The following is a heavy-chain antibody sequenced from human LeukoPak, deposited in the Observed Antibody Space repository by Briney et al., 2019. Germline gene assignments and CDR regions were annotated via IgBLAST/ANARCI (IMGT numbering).Heavy chain of an antibody. V-gene: IGHV4-38-2*02. J-gene: IGHJ5*02. CDR2: IHHSGSS. CDR1: GDSISSGYY. CDR3: ARYYDGSGSPRFDP. D-gene: IGHD3-22*01. Sequence: SETLSLTCTVSGDSISSGYYWGWIRQPPGRGLEWIGSIHHSGSSYYNPSLKSRVTISVDTSNNQFSLKLSSVTAADTAVHYCARYYDGSGSPRFDPWGQGTLVTVSS.